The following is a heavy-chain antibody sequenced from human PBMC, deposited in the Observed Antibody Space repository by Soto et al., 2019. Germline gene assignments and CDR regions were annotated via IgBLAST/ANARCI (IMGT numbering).Heavy chain of an antibody. J-gene: IGHJ3*02. CDR1: GFTFSSYS. Sequence: GGSLRLSCAASGFTFSSYSMNWVRQAPGKGLEWVSSISSSSSYIYYADSVKGRFTISRDNAKNSLYLQMNSLRAEDTAVYYCARDIVVVVAATVGAFDIWGQGTMVTVSS. D-gene: IGHD2-15*01. CDR3: ARDIVVVVAATVGAFDI. V-gene: IGHV3-21*01. CDR2: ISSSSSYI.